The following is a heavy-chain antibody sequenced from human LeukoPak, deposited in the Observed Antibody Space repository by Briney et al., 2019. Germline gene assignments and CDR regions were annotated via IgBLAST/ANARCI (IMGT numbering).Heavy chain of an antibody. CDR2: ISGSGGST. CDR1: GCTFSSYA. Sequence: GGSLRLSCAASGCTFSSYAMSWVRQAPGKGLEWVSAISGSGGSTYYADSVKGRFTISRVNSKNTLYLQMNSLRAEDTAVYYCAKDHGDYESYYFDYWGQGTLVTVSS. D-gene: IGHD4-17*01. J-gene: IGHJ4*02. CDR3: AKDHGDYESYYFDY. V-gene: IGHV3-23*01.